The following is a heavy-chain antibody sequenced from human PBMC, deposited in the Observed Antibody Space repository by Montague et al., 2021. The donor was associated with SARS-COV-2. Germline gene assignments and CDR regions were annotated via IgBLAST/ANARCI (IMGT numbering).Heavy chain of an antibody. CDR1: GASVSSSD. D-gene: IGHD1-14*01. Sequence: SETLSLTCTVYGASVSSSDWSWIRQSPGKGLEWIGYFYSVGSTDYNPSLKSRVTISRDTSKNQFSLKVGSVTVADTAVYYCARETMTADAFDIWGQGTLVTVSS. V-gene: IGHV4-59*02. J-gene: IGHJ3*02. CDR2: FYSVGST. CDR3: ARETMTADAFDI.